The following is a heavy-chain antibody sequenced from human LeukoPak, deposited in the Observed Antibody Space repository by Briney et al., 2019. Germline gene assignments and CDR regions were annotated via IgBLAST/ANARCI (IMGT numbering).Heavy chain of an antibody. CDR3: ARNPAKVVPAVY. CDR1: GFTFSNYW. J-gene: IGHJ4*02. Sequence: GGSLRLSCAASGFTFSNYWMSWVRQAPGKGLEWVANIDLDGSATYYVDSVKGRFTISRDNAKSSLYLQMSSLRAEDTAVYYCARNPAKVVPAVYWGQGTLVTVSS. D-gene: IGHD2-2*01. V-gene: IGHV3-7*01. CDR2: IDLDGSAT.